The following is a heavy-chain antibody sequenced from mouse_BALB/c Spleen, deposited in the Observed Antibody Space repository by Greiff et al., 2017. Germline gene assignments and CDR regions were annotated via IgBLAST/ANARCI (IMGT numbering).Heavy chain of an antibody. Sequence: EVQLQQSGAELVRSGASVKLSCTASGFNIKDYYMHWVKQRPEQGLEWIGWIDPENGDTEYAPKFQGKATMTADTSSNTAYLQLSSLTSEDTAVYYCNGIYDGYLFAYWGQGTLVTVSA. CDR1: GFNIKDYY. D-gene: IGHD2-3*01. J-gene: IGHJ3*01. V-gene: IGHV14-4*02. CDR2: IDPENGDT. CDR3: NGIYDGYLFAY.